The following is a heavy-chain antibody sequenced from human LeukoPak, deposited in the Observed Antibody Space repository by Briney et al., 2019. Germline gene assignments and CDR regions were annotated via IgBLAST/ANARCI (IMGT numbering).Heavy chain of an antibody. V-gene: IGHV3-21*01. Sequence: GGSLRLSCAASGFTFSSYSMNWVRQAPGKGLEWVSSISSSSSYIYYADSVKGRFTISRDNAKNSLYLQMNSLRAEDTAVYYCASSAYDSSGYPYSWGQGTLVTVCS. CDR1: GFTFSSYS. J-gene: IGHJ4*02. D-gene: IGHD3-22*01. CDR2: ISSSSSYI. CDR3: ASSAYDSSGYPYS.